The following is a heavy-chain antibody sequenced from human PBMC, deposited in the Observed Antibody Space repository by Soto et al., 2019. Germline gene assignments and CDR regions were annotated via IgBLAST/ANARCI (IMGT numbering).Heavy chain of an antibody. J-gene: IGHJ6*02. CDR1: GASISSYY. V-gene: IGHV4-59*01. CDR3: ARDGGFYYGMDV. CDR2: IYNSGST. Sequence: SETLSLTCTVSGASISSYYWTWIRQPPGKGLEWIGYIYNSGSTNYNPSLKSRVTISVDTSKNQFSLKLSSVTAADTAVYYCARDGGFYYGMDVWGQGTTVTVSS. D-gene: IGHD3-3*01.